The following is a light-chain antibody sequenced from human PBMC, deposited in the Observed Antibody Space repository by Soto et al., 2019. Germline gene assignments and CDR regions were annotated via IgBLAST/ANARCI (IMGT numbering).Light chain of an antibody. J-gene: IGLJ2*01. CDR1: SSDVGKYDY. CDR2: DVI. V-gene: IGLV2-11*01. Sequence: QSALTQPRSVSGSPGQSVTISCTGTSSDVGKYDYVSWYQQHPDKAPKLMIYDVIKRPSGVPDRCSGSKSGNTASLTISGLQAEDEADYYCCSYAGTYTLVFGGGTKVTVL. CDR3: CSYAGTYTLV.